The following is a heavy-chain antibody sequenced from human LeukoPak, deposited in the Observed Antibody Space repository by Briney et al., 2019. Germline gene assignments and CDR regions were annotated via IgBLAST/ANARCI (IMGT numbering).Heavy chain of an antibody. Sequence: GGSLRLSCAASGFSFSDYAMVWVRQAPRKGLEWVSGISSGGHDATFYADSVKGRFTVSRDNSKNTLYLQMNFLRVEDTALYYFAKDGRSYDTSPHIYHVDHWGQGTLVTVSS. CDR3: AKDGRSYDTSPHIYHVDH. CDR2: ISSGGHDAT. V-gene: IGHV3-23*01. J-gene: IGHJ1*01. D-gene: IGHD3-22*01. CDR1: GFSFSDYA.